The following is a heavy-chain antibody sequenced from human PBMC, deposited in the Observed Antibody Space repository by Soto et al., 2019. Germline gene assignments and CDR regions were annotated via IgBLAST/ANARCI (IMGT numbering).Heavy chain of an antibody. CDR3: GGGSGSYYKVPPAFDI. Sequence: SETLSLTCTVSGGSISSGGYYWSWIRQHPGKGLEWIGYIYYSGSTYYNPSLKSRVTISVDTSKNQFSLKLSSVTAADTAVYYCGGGSGSYYKVPPAFDIWGQGTMVTVSS. CDR2: IYYSGST. D-gene: IGHD3-10*01. CDR1: GGSISSGGYY. V-gene: IGHV4-31*03. J-gene: IGHJ3*02.